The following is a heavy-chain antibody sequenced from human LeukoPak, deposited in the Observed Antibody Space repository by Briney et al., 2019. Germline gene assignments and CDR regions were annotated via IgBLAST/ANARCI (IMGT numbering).Heavy chain of an antibody. V-gene: IGHV3-7*01. Sequence: GGSLRLSCAASGFTFSSYFMNWVRQAPGKGLEWVANIEPDGSETYYVDSVKGRFTISRDNTKNSLYLQMNSLRAEDTAVYYCARFPEGTWSIDFWGQGTLVSVSS. CDR1: GFTFSSYF. CDR3: ARFPEGTWSIDF. D-gene: IGHD1-1*01. CDR2: IEPDGSET. J-gene: IGHJ4*02.